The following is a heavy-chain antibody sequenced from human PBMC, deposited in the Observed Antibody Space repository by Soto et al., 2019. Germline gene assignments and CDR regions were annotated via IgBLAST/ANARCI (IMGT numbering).Heavy chain of an antibody. CDR1: GFTFSSYW. J-gene: IGHJ6*03. V-gene: IGHV3-74*01. CDR2: INSDGSST. Sequence: GGSLRLSCASSGFTFSSYWMHWVRQAPGKGLVWVSRINSDGSSTNYADSVKGRFTISRHNAKNTLYLQMNSLRAEDTAVYYCASVIVAPYYYYYYMDVWGKGTTVTVSS. D-gene: IGHD3-16*02. CDR3: ASVIVAPYYYYYYMDV.